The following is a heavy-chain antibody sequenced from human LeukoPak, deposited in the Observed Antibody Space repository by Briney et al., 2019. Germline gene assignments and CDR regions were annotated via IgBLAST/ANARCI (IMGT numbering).Heavy chain of an antibody. D-gene: IGHD3-10*01. Sequence: PGGSLRLSRAASGFTFSNYWMHWVRQAPGKGLVWVSRINSDGSSTSYADSVKGRFTLYRDNAKNTLYLQMDSLGAEDTAVYYCARDRRVRGFDPWGQGTLVTVSS. J-gene: IGHJ5*02. CDR3: ARDRRVRGFDP. CDR1: GFTFSNYW. V-gene: IGHV3-74*01. CDR2: INSDGSST.